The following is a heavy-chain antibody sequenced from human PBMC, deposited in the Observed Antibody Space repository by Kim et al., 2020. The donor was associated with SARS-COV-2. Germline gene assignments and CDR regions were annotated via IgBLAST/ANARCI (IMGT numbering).Heavy chain of an antibody. CDR1: GGSISSYY. D-gene: IGHD3-16*01. Sequence: SETLSLTCTVSGGSISSYYWSWIRQPPGKGLEWIGYIYYSGSTNYNPSLKSRVTISVDTSKNQFSLKLSSVTAADTAVYYCARRTEGGWIYPWGQGTLVTVSS. V-gene: IGHV4-59*08. J-gene: IGHJ5*02. CDR2: IYYSGST. CDR3: ARRTEGGWIYP.